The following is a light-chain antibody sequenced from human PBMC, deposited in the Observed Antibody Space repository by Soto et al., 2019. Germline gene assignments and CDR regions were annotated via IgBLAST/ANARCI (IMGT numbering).Light chain of an antibody. CDR2: EVT. V-gene: IGLV2-14*01. CDR3: ASYTNKGTRV. CDR1: SSDVGGYNY. Sequence: QSALTQPASVSGSPGQSITISCTGTSSDVGGYNYVSWYQQRPGKAPKFMIYEVTNRPSGVSNRFSGSKSGNTASLTISGLQAEDEADYYCASYTNKGTRVFGTGTKLTVL. J-gene: IGLJ1*01.